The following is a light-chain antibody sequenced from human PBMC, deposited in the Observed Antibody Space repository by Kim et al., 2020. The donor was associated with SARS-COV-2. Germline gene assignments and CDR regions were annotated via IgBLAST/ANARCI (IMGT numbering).Light chain of an antibody. J-gene: IGLJ2*01. CDR1: NIRSKS. V-gene: IGLV3-21*04. CDR2: YDK. CDR3: QVWDYISEHVV. Sequence: SYELTQPPSVSAAPTQTARITCGGDNIRSKSVQWYQQKTGQAPVMVIYYDKDRPSGIPERFSGSKSRNTATLTISRVEAGDEADYYCQVWDYISEHVVFGGGTKVTVL.